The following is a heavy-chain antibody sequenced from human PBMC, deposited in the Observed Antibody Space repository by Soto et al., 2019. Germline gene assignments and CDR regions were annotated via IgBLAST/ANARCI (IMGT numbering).Heavy chain of an antibody. CDR1: GGSISSGGYS. CDR3: ARLNYGGNDY. CDR2: IYYSGST. V-gene: IGHV4-30-2*05. J-gene: IGHJ4*02. D-gene: IGHD4-17*01. Sequence: KPSETLSLTCAVSGGSISSGGYSWSWIRQPPGKGLEWIGYIYYSGSTYYNPSLKSRVTISVDTSKNQFSLKLSSVTAADTAVYYCARLNYGGNDYWGQGTLVTVSS.